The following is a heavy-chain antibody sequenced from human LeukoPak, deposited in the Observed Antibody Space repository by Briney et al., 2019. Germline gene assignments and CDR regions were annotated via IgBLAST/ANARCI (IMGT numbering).Heavy chain of an antibody. CDR2: IYHSGRS. D-gene: IGHD2-8*02. CDR1: GDSISNGVKY. CDR3: ARDQVECTGGTCQSRVGFDF. V-gene: IGHV4-31*03. Sequence: SETLSLTCTVSGDSISNGVKYWSWIRQHPGRGLEWIVYIYHSGRSYYNPSLKSRITMSVDTSKNQFSLNLSSVTAADTAVYYCARDQVECTGGTCQSRVGFDFWGQGTLVTVSS. J-gene: IGHJ4*02.